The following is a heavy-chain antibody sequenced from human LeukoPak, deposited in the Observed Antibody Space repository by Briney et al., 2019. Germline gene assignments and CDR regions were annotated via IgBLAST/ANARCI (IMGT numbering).Heavy chain of an antibody. J-gene: IGHJ5*02. CDR1: GYTFTSYG. Sequence: GASVKVSCKASGYTFTSYGISWVRQAPGQGLEWMGWISAYNGNTNYAQKLQGRVTMTTDTSTSTAYMELRSLRSDDTAVYYCAGENSHTYYDFWSGRNWFDPWGQGTLVTVSS. D-gene: IGHD3-3*01. CDR3: AGENSHTYYDFWSGRNWFDP. V-gene: IGHV1-18*01. CDR2: ISAYNGNT.